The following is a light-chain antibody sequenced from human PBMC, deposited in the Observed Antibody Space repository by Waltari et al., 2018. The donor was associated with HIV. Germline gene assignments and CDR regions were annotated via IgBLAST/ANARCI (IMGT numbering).Light chain of an antibody. V-gene: IGLV2-23*01. J-gene: IGLJ1*01. CDR3: CSYAGSSTLYV. Sequence: QSALTQPASVSGSPGQSITLPCTGTTTDVGTYNLVSWYQQHPGKAPKLMIYEGSKRPSGVSNRFSGSKSGNTASLTISGLQAEDEADYYCCSYAGSSTLYVFGTGTKVTVL. CDR1: TTDVGTYNL. CDR2: EGS.